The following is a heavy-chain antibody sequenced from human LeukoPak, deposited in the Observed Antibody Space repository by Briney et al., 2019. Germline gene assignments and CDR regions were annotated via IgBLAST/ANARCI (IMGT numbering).Heavy chain of an antibody. Sequence: ASVKVSCKASGYTFTGYYMHWVRQAPGQGLEWMGWINPNSGGTNYAQKFQGRVTMTRDTSISTAYMELSRLRSDDTAVYYCARGDDYGDYGPQDYYGMDVWGQGTTVAVSS. CDR2: INPNSGGT. J-gene: IGHJ6*02. CDR3: ARGDDYGDYGPQDYYGMDV. V-gene: IGHV1-2*02. CDR1: GYTFTGYY. D-gene: IGHD4-17*01.